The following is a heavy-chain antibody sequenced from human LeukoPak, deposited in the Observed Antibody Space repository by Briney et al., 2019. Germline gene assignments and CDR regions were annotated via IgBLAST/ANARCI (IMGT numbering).Heavy chain of an antibody. CDR3: ARAWLNGPTFDY. J-gene: IGHJ4*02. D-gene: IGHD3-22*01. Sequence: ASVKVSCKASGYTFTSYYMHWVRQAPGQGLEWMGIINPSGGSTSYAQKFQGRVTMTRDMSTSTVYMELSSLRSEDTAVYYCARAWLNGPTFDYWGQGTLVTVSS. CDR1: GYTFTSYY. CDR2: INPSGGST. V-gene: IGHV1-46*01.